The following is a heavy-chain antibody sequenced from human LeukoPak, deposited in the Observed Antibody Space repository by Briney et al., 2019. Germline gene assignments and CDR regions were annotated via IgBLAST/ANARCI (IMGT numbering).Heavy chain of an antibody. J-gene: IGHJ3*02. CDR2: INPNSGHT. V-gene: IGHV1-8*01. D-gene: IGHD3-22*01. Sequence: ASVKVSCKASGYTFTSHDVNWLRQATGQGLEWLGWINPNSGHTGFAQKFQGRVTMTRDTSISTAYMELSSLRSEDTAMYYCAMYHYDSSGPYVGAFDIWGQGTMVTVSS. CDR1: GYTFTSHD. CDR3: AMYHYDSSGPYVGAFDI.